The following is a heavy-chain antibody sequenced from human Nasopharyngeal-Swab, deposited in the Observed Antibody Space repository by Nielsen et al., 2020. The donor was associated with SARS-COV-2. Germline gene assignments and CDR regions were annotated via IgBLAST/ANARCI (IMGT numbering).Heavy chain of an antibody. D-gene: IGHD5-24*01. CDR3: ARGGWLQIITYFDL. V-gene: IGHV3-33*01. CDR2: IWYDGSNK. J-gene: IGHJ2*01. Sequence: GESLKISCAAPGFTFSNYGMHWVRQAPGKGLEWVALIWYDGSNKYYADSVKGRFTISRDDSKNTLYLQMNSLRAEDTAVYYCARGGWLQIITYFDLWGRGTLVTVPS. CDR1: GFTFSNYG.